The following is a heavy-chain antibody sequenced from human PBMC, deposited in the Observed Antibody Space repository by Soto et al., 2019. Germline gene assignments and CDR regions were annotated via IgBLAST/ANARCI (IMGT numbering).Heavy chain of an antibody. CDR2: INHSGST. D-gene: IGHD3-3*01. Sequence: SETLSLTCAVYGGSFSGYYWSWIRQPPGKGLEWIGEINHSGSTNYNPSLKSRVTISVDTSKNQFSLKLSSVTAADTAVYYCARNNYDWWSGYYYHDYRMYGWGQRTTVAVSS. CDR3: ARNNYDWWSGYYYHDYRMYG. V-gene: IGHV4-34*01. CDR1: GGSFSGYY. J-gene: IGHJ6*02.